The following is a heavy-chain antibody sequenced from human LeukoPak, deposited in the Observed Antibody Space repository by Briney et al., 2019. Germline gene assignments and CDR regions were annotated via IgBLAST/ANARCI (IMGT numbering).Heavy chain of an antibody. D-gene: IGHD6-19*01. CDR3: ARSLSSVWLDD. CDR2: INPNSGGT. CDR1: GYTFTGYY. V-gene: IGHV1-2*02. J-gene: IGHJ4*02. Sequence: ASVKVSCKASGYTFTGYYMHWVRQAPGQGLEWMGWINPNSGGTNYAQNFQGRVTMTRDTSITTAYMELSSLRSDDTAVYYCARSLSSVWLDDWGQGTLVTVSS.